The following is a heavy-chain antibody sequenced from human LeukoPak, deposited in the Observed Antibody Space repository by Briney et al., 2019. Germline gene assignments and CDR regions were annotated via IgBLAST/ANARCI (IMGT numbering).Heavy chain of an antibody. J-gene: IGHJ4*02. Sequence: PWEPLSLTCTVSGRSISSYYWRWIRQPPGKALEWLGYIYQSGSTNYNPSLKSRVTIPVDTSKNQFSLKLSSVTAADTAVYYCARAFGGTADYWGQGTLVTVCS. CDR2: IYQSGST. CDR1: GRSISSYY. V-gene: IGHV4-59*12. D-gene: IGHD3-10*01. CDR3: ARAFGGTADY.